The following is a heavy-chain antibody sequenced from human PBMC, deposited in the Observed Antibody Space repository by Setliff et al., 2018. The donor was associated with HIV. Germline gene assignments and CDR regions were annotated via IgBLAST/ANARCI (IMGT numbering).Heavy chain of an antibody. CDR2: IGQDGSEK. V-gene: IGHV3-7*01. J-gene: IGHJ4*02. Sequence: GGSLRLSCAASRFDFNNYWMCWVRQAPGKGLEWVANIGQDGSEKNYVDSVKGRFTISRDNAKNTLYLQMNSLRAEDTAVYYCVRGVFDYWGQGVLVTVSS. CDR1: RFDFNNYW. CDR3: VRGVFDY.